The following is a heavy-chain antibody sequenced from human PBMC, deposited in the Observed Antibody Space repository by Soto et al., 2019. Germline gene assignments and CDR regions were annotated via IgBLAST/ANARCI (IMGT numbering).Heavy chain of an antibody. D-gene: IGHD3-3*01. CDR2: MSYDGSNK. J-gene: IGHJ6*02. Sequence: QVQLVESGGGVVQPGRSLRLSCAASGFTFSSYGMHWVRQAPGKGLEWVAVMSYDGSNKYYADSVKGRFTISRDNSKNTLYLQVNSLRAEDTAVYYCAKDVLRFLEWLAFYGMDVWGQGTTVTVSS. V-gene: IGHV3-30*18. CDR1: GFTFSSYG. CDR3: AKDVLRFLEWLAFYGMDV.